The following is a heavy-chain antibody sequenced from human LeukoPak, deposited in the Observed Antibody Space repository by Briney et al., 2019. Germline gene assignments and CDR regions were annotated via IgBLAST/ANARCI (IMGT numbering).Heavy chain of an antibody. CDR1: GGSFSGYY. V-gene: IGHV4-34*01. Sequence: PSETLSLTCAVYGGSFSGYYWSWIRQPPGKGLEWIGEINHSGSTNYNPSLKSRVTISIDTSKNQFSLNLTSVTAADTAVYYCARGGLGGITAYSNYLFDYWGQGTLVTVSS. CDR2: INHSGST. CDR3: ARGGLGGITAYSNYLFDY. J-gene: IGHJ4*02. D-gene: IGHD4-11*01.